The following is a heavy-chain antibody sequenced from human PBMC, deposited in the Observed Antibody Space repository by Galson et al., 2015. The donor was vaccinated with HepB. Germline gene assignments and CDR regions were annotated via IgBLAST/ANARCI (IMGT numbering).Heavy chain of an antibody. CDR3: ARGDGGDH. CDR2: INWKTGST. D-gene: IGHD5-24*01. CDR1: GFTFDNYG. Sequence: SLRLSCAASGFTFDNYGMSWVRQAPGKGLEWVSGINWKTGSTGYADSVKGRFTISRDNAKNALYLQMNSLRAEDTALYNCARGDGGDHWGQGTLVTVSS. J-gene: IGHJ4*02. V-gene: IGHV3-20*01.